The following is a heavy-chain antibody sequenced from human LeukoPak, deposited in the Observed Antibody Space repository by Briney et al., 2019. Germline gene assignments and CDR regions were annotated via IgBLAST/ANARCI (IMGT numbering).Heavy chain of an antibody. CDR1: VGSFSGYQ. CDR3: ARGQGAAGYFDL. CDR2: INHGGGT. J-gene: IGHJ2*01. Sequence: PSETLSLTCAVYVGSFSGYQCNLFRQPAGKGLEWIGEINHGGGTNSNPSLKSRVSLSVDTSKNQLSLKRTAVTAADTAVYYCARGQGAAGYFDLWSRGTLVTVSS. V-gene: IGHV4-34*01. D-gene: IGHD3-16*01.